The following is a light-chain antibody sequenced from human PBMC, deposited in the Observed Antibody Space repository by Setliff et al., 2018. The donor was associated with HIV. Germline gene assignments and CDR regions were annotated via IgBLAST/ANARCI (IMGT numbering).Light chain of an antibody. CDR2: DVS. Sequence: QSALTQPASVSGSPGQSITISCTGTSSDVGTYNFVSWYQQHPGKAPKLMIYDVSNRPSGVSNRFSGSKSGNTASLTISGLQAEDEAEYYCSSFTSSSTYVFGIGTKVTVL. V-gene: IGLV2-14*03. J-gene: IGLJ1*01. CDR1: SSDVGTYNF. CDR3: SSFTSSSTYV.